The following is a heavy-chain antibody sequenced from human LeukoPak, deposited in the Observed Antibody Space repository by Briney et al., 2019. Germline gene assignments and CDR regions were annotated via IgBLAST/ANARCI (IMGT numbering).Heavy chain of an antibody. Sequence: SETLSLTCTVSGDSISSGGYYWSWLRQHPGKGLEWIGYIYYSGSTYYNPSLKSRVTISVDTSKNQFSLKLSSVTAADTAVYYCAREYYYDSSGYSTYYFDYWGQGTLVTVSS. CDR1: GDSISSGGYY. J-gene: IGHJ4*02. CDR3: AREYYYDSSGYSTYYFDY. CDR2: IYYSGST. D-gene: IGHD3-22*01. V-gene: IGHV4-31*03.